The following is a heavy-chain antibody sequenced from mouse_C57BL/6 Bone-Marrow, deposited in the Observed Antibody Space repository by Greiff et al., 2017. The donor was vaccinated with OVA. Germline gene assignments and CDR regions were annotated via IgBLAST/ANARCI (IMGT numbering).Heavy chain of an antibody. V-gene: IGHV3-6*01. CDR3: ARGRDSRRGFAY. CDR2: ISYDGSN. CDR1: GYSITSGYY. J-gene: IGHJ3*01. Sequence: EVHLVESGPGLVKPSQSLSLTCSVTGYSITSGYYWNWIRQFPGNKLEWMGYISYDGSNNYNPSLKNRISITRDTSKNQFFLKLNSVTTEDTATYYCARGRDSRRGFAYWGQGTLVTVSA.